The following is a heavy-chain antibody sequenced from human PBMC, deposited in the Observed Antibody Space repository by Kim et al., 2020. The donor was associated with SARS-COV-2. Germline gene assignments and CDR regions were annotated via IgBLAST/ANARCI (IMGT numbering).Heavy chain of an antibody. CDR3: ARGEMALAYYYYGMDV. J-gene: IGHJ6*02. CDR1: GGSFSGYY. CDR2: INHSGST. V-gene: IGHV4-34*01. Sequence: SETLSLTCAVYGGSFSGYYWSWIRQPPGKGLEWLGEINHSGSTNYNPSLKSRVTISVDTSKNQFSLKLSSVTAADTAVYYCARGEMALAYYYYGMDVWGQGTTVTVSS. D-gene: IGHD2-8*01.